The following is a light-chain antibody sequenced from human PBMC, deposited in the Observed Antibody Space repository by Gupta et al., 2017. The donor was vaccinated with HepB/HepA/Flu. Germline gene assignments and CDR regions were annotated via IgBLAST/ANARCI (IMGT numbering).Light chain of an antibody. CDR2: YAS. CDR3: QQRSNWPPWT. CDR1: QSVSSY. Sequence: EIVFTHSLPPLSLSLGERATPSCRASQSVSSYLAWYQQKPGQAPRLLIYYASNRATGIPARFSGSGSGTDFTLTISSLEPEDFAVYYCQQRSNWPPWTFGQGTKVEIK. V-gene: IGKV3-11*01. J-gene: IGKJ1*01.